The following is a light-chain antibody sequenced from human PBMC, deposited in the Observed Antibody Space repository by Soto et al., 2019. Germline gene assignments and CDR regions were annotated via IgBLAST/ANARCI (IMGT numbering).Light chain of an antibody. V-gene: IGLV3-21*04. Sequence: ELTQPPSVSVAPGKTARITCGGNNIGSKSVHWYQQKPGQAPVLVIYYDSDRPSGIPERFSGSNSGNTATLTISRVEAGDEADYYCQVWDSSSDHRVVFGGGTKLTVL. CDR3: QVWDSSSDHRVV. J-gene: IGLJ2*01. CDR2: YDS. CDR1: NIGSKS.